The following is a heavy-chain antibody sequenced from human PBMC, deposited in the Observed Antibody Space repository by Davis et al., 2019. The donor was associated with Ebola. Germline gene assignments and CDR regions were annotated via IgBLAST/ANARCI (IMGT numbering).Heavy chain of an antibody. CDR1: GDSISTSDHY. CDR2: FYYNLAT. J-gene: IGHJ4*02. V-gene: IGHV4-39*07. Sequence: PSETLSLTCTVSGDSISTSDHYWGWIRQPPGKGLEWVGNFYYNLATHYSPSLESRVTISVDTSKDQFSLRLNSMTAADTAIYYCAREGYRGGGFDYWGQGTLVPVSS. CDR3: AREGYRGGGFDY. D-gene: IGHD2-21*01.